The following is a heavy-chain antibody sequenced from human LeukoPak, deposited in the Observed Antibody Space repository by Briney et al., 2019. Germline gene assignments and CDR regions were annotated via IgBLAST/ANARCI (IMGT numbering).Heavy chain of an antibody. CDR2: NYTSGST. Sequence: SETLSLTCTVSGGSISSYYWSWIRQPPGKGLEWIGYNYTSGSTNYNPSLKSRVTISVDASKNQFSLKLSSVTAADTAVYYCASYPGGTGYFDYWGQGTLVTVSS. CDR3: ASYPGGTGYFDY. CDR1: GGSISSYY. D-gene: IGHD3/OR15-3a*01. V-gene: IGHV4-4*09. J-gene: IGHJ4*02.